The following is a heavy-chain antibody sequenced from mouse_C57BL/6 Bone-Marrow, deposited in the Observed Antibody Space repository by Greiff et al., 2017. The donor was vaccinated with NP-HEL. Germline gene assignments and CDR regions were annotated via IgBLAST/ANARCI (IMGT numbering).Heavy chain of an antibody. D-gene: IGHD5-5*01. CDR2: IYPGDGDT. J-gene: IGHJ4*01. CDR1: GYAFSSYW. CDR3: ARNGKPTYCTYYYAMDY. V-gene: IGHV1-80*01. Sequence: VKVVESGAELVKPGASVKISCKASGYAFSSYWMNWVKQRPGKGLEWIGQIYPGDGDTNYNGKFKGKATLTADKSSSTAYMQLSSLTSEDSAVYFCARNGKPTYCTYYYAMDYWGQGTSVTVSS.